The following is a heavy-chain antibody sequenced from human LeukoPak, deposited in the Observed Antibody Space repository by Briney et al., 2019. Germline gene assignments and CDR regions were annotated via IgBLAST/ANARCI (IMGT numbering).Heavy chain of an antibody. J-gene: IGHJ4*02. Sequence: SVKVSCKASGGTFSSYAISWVRQAPGQGLEWMGRIIPILGIANYAQKFQGRVTITADKSTSTAYMELSSLRPEDTAVYYCARDRGYQLLEYNYWGQGTLVTVSS. CDR2: IIPILGIA. CDR1: GGTFSSYA. D-gene: IGHD2-2*01. CDR3: ARDRGYQLLEYNY. V-gene: IGHV1-69*04.